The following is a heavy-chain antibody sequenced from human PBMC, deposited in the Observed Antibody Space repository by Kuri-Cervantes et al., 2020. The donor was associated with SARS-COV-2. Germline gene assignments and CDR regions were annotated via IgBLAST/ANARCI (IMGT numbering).Heavy chain of an antibody. CDR1: GFTFSSYS. Sequence: GGSLRLSCAASGFTFSSYSMNWVRQAPGKGLEWVSYISSSSSTIYYAVSVKGRFTISRDNAKNSLYLQMNSLRAEDTAVYYCARDLSSGLWAFDYWGQGTLVTVSS. CDR3: ARDLSSGLWAFDY. D-gene: IGHD5-18*01. J-gene: IGHJ4*02. CDR2: ISSSSSTI. V-gene: IGHV3-48*01.